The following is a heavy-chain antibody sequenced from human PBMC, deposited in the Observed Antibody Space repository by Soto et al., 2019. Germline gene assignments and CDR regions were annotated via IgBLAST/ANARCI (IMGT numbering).Heavy chain of an antibody. CDR1: GFTFDDYA. Sequence: EVQLVESGGGLVQPGRSLRLSCAASGFTFDDYAMHWVRQAPGKGLGWVSRISWNSGGVGYACSVKGRFTISRENAKNPLYLQMNSLRAEDTALYYCAKGQTLGYCSSTSCYPSGDYFDYWGQGTLVTVSS. J-gene: IGHJ4*02. D-gene: IGHD2-2*01. V-gene: IGHV3-9*01. CDR3: AKGQTLGYCSSTSCYPSGDYFDY. CDR2: ISWNSGGV.